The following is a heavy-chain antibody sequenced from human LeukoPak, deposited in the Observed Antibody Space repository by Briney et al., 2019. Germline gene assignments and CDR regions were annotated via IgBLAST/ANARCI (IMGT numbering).Heavy chain of an antibody. D-gene: IGHD3-10*01. J-gene: IGHJ5*02. Sequence: PGGSLRLSCAASGFTFASYALSWVRQAPGKGLEWVSAISGSGGSTYYSDSVRGRFTISRDNSKSTLYLQMNSLRPDDTAVYYCAKGPAMVRGTFDPWGQGTLVTVSS. CDR2: ISGSGGST. V-gene: IGHV3-23*01. CDR1: GFTFASYA. CDR3: AKGPAMVRGTFDP.